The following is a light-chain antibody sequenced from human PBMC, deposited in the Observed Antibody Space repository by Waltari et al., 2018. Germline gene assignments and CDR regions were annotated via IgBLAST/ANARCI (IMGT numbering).Light chain of an antibody. CDR1: QSVSSD. CDR3: QQYNNWPPLT. J-gene: IGKJ4*01. V-gene: IGKV3-15*01. Sequence: EIVMTQSPATLSVSPGERDTLSCRASQSVSSDLAWYQQKAGQAPRLLIYGASTRATGIPARFSGSGSGREFTLTISSLQSEDFAVYYCQQYNNWPPLTFGGGTKVEIK. CDR2: GAS.